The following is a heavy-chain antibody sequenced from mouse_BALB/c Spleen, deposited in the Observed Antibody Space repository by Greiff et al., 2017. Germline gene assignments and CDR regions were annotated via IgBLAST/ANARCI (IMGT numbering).Heavy chain of an antibody. D-gene: IGHD2-3*01. CDR1: GYTFSSYW. V-gene: IGHV1-9*01. J-gene: IGHJ3*01. CDR2: ILPGSGST. Sequence: QVQLQQSGAELMKPGASVKISCKATGYTFSSYWIEWVKQRPGHGLEWIGEILPGSGSTNYNEKFKGKATFTADTSSNTAYMQLSSLTSEDSAVYYCARGDGYYGGWGQGTLVTVSA. CDR3: ARGDGYYGG.